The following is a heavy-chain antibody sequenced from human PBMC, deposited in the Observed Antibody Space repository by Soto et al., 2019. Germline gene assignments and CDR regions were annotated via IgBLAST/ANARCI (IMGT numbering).Heavy chain of an antibody. CDR1: GFTFSSYA. J-gene: IGHJ2*01. Sequence: EVQLLESGGGLVQPGGSLRLSRAASGFTFSSYAMSWVRQAPGKGLEWVSAISGSGGSTCYADSVKGRFTISRDNSKNTVYLQMTSLRAEDSAVYYCAKDHLRVRHWYFDLWGRGTLVTVSP. CDR3: AKDHLRVRHWYFDL. CDR2: ISGSGGST. V-gene: IGHV3-23*01. D-gene: IGHD3-10*01.